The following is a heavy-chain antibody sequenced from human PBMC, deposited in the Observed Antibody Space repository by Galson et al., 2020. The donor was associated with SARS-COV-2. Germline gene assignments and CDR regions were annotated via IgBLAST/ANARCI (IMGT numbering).Heavy chain of an antibody. CDR3: ARHLLWFGEFNLDAFDI. CDR2: IYYSGST. Sequence: SETLSLTCTVSGGSISSSSYYWGWIRQPPGKGLEWIGSIYYSGSTYYNPSLKSRVTISVDTSKNQFSLKLSFVTAADTAVYYCARHLLWFGEFNLDAFDIWGQGTMVTVSS. J-gene: IGHJ3*02. D-gene: IGHD3-10*01. V-gene: IGHV4-39*01. CDR1: GGSISSSSYY.